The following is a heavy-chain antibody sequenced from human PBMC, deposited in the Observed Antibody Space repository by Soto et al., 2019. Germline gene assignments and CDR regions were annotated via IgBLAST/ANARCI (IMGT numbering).Heavy chain of an antibody. V-gene: IGHV4-31*03. CDR1: GGSISSGGYY. D-gene: IGHD2-8*01. CDR2: IYYSGST. J-gene: IGHJ6*03. Sequence: QVQLQESGPGLVKPSQTLSLTCTVSGGSISSGGYYWSWIRQHPGKGLEWIGYIYYSGSTYYNPSLKSRVTISVDASKNQFSPKLRSVTAADTAVYYCAASYCTNGVCYPPNYYYYMDVWGKGTTVTVSS. CDR3: AASYCTNGVCYPPNYYYYMDV.